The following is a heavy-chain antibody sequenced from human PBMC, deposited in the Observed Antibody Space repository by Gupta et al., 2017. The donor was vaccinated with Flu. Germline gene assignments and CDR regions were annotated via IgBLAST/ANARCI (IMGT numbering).Heavy chain of an antibody. CDR3: AKVLSAFWSGYYIDY. J-gene: IGHJ4*02. D-gene: IGHD3-3*01. V-gene: IGHV3-23*01. Sequence: APGKGLEWVSAISGSGGSTYYADSVKGRFTISRDNSKNTLYLQMNSLRAEDTAVYYCAKVLSAFWSGYYIDYWGQGTLVTVSS. CDR2: ISGSGGST.